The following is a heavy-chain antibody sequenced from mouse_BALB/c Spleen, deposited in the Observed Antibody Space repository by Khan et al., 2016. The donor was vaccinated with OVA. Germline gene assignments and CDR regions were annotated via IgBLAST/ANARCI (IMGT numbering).Heavy chain of an antibody. Sequence: VQLQQSGPELVKPGASVKMSCKASGYTFTSYVMHWVKQKPGQGLEWIGYISPYNDGSKYNEKLRGKATLTSDKSSSPPYMELSSLTSDDSAVYYCLRALYYYGSAYEGFAYWGQGTLVTVSA. CDR1: GYTFTSYV. V-gene: IGHV1S136*01. CDR2: ISPYNDGS. CDR3: LRALYYYGSAYEGFAY. J-gene: IGHJ3*01. D-gene: IGHD1-1*01.